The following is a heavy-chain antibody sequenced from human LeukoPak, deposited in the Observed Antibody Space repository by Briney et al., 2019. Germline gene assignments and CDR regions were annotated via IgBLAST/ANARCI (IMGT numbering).Heavy chain of an antibody. CDR3: ARDHGGYSYGYDAFDI. CDR2: SIPIFGTA. D-gene: IGHD5-18*01. J-gene: IGHJ3*02. CDR1: GGTFSSYA. Sequence: SVKVSCKASGGTFSSYAISWVRQAPGQGLEWMGGSIPIFGTANYAQKFQGRVTITADKSTSTAYMELSSLRSEDTAVYYCARDHGGYSYGYDAFDIWGQGTMVTVSS. V-gene: IGHV1-69*06.